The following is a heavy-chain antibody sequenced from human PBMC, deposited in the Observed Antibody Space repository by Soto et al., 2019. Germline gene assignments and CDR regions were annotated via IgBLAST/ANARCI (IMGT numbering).Heavy chain of an antibody. CDR1: GFTFSIFG. CDR2: IWYDGSNA. Sequence: QVHLVESGGGVVQPGRSLRLSCAASGFTFSIFGMHWVRQAPGKGLEWAAIIWYDGSNAYYADSVRGRFTISRDNSKITVYLQMNSLRADDTAVYYCARDKGSSTVVSGISQEGYFDSWGQGTVVTVSS. J-gene: IGHJ4*02. D-gene: IGHD6-19*01. V-gene: IGHV3-33*01. CDR3: ARDKGSSTVVSGISQEGYFDS.